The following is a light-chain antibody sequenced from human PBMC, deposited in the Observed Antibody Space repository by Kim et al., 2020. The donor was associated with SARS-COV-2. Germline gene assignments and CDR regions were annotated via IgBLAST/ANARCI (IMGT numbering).Light chain of an antibody. CDR1: RGSIVINY. Sequence: NPVPISSPRRRGSIVINYVQWYQSRPVSVPTTLIYEDDQRSSGVPDRFSGSIDRSSNSASLSISGLKTEDEADYYCQSYDDNIQVFGGGTKLTVL. CDR3: QSYDDNIQV. J-gene: IGLJ3*02. CDR2: EDD. V-gene: IGLV6-57*03.